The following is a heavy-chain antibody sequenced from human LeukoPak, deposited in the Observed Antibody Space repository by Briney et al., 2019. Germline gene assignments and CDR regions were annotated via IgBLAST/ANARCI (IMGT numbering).Heavy chain of an antibody. J-gene: IGHJ4*02. V-gene: IGHV3-7*01. CDR1: RFTLSNYW. Sequence: GGSLRLSCAASRFTLSNYWMSWVRQAPGKGLERVANIKQDGSETYYVDSVKGRFTISRDNAKNSLSLQMNGLRAEDTAVYYCARQRGSGCLDYWGQGALVTVSS. D-gene: IGHD6-19*01. CDR3: ARQRGSGCLDY. CDR2: IKQDGSET.